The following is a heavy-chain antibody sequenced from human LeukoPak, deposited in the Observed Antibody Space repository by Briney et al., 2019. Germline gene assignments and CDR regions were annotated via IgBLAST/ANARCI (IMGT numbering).Heavy chain of an antibody. Sequence: GGSLRLSCVAPRIALSSYAMSWVRQAPGKGLEWVSTITYSGVNEYYTDSVKGRFTISRDNSKDTLYLQMNGLRVEDTAIYYCARDRLTMIVVVIYYFDYWGQGTLVTVSS. J-gene: IGHJ4*02. CDR1: RIALSSYA. D-gene: IGHD3-22*01. V-gene: IGHV3-23*01. CDR2: ITYSGVNE. CDR3: ARDRLTMIVVVIYYFDY.